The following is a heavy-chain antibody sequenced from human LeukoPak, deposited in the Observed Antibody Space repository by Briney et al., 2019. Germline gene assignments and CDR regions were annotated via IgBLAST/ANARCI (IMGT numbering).Heavy chain of an antibody. Sequence: SETLSLTCAVSGGSISSGGYSWSWIRQPPGKGLEWIGYIYHSGSTYYNPSLKSRVTISVDRSKNQFSLKLSSVTAADTAVYYCARGGGDYYFDYWGQGTLVTVSS. CDR1: GGSISSGGYS. J-gene: IGHJ4*02. V-gene: IGHV4-30-2*01. CDR3: ARGGGDYYFDY. CDR2: IYHSGST. D-gene: IGHD2-21*02.